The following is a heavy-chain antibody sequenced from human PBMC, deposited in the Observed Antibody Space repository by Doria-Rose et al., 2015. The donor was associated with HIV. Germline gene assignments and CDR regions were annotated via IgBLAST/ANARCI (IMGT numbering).Heavy chain of an antibody. D-gene: IGHD6-13*01. J-gene: IGHJ4*02. CDR1: GVSLSSPGMG. CDR2: IFSDDER. V-gene: IGHV2-26*01. Sequence: QWGPVLVKPTETLTLTCTVSGVSLSSPGMGVSWIRQPPGKALEWLANIFSDDERSYKTSLKSRLTISRGTSKRQVVLTMTDMDPVDTATCYCARIKSSRWYHKYYFDFWGQGTLVIVSA. CDR3: ARIKSSRWYHKYYFDF.